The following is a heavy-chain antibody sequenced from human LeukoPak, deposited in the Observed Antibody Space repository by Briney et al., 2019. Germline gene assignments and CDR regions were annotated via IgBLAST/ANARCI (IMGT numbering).Heavy chain of an antibody. CDR3: ANVPRSTVSY. J-gene: IGHJ4*02. D-gene: IGHD2-2*01. CDR1: EFSFSTNW. CDR2: LNEDGSVK. V-gene: IGHV3-7*01. Sequence: GGSLRLSCAASEFSFSTNWMHWVRQTPGRGLEWVAELNEDGSVKYYVDSVKGRFTISRDNAKSLLFLQMYNLRTEDTGVYFCANVPRSTVSYWGRGTLVTVSS.